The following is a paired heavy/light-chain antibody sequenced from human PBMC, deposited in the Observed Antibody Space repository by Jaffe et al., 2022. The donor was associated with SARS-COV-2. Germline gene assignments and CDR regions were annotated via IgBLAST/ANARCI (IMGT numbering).Heavy chain of an antibody. Sequence: QVQLQESGPGLVKPSETLSLTCTVSGGSVSHYYWNWIRQPPGKGLEWIGYIYFGGSTNYNPSLKSRGTISLDTSKNQFSLKLSSVTAADTAVYYCARRTLSGDLDYWGQGTLVTVSS. J-gene: IGHJ4*02. CDR1: GGSVSHYY. CDR3: ARRTLSGDLDY. CDR2: IYFGGST. V-gene: IGHV4-59*08. D-gene: IGHD4-17*01.
Light chain of an antibody. Sequence: EIVLTQSPATLSLSPGERATLSCRASQSVSAYLAWYQQKPGQAPRLLIYDASNRATGIPARFSGSGSGTDFTLTISSLEPEDFVVYYCQQRSNWPWTFGQGTKVEIK. J-gene: IGKJ1*01. CDR2: DAS. CDR3: QQRSNWPWT. V-gene: IGKV3-11*01. CDR1: QSVSAY.